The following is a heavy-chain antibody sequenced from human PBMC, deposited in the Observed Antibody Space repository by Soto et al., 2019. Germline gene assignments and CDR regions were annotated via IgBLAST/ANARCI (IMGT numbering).Heavy chain of an antibody. D-gene: IGHD3-9*01. CDR1: GGTFSSYA. J-gene: IGHJ4*02. CDR2: IIPIFGTA. CDR3: ASGQGGDWLSTLYYFDY. V-gene: IGHV1-69*12. Sequence: QVQLVQSGAEVKKPGSSVKVSCKASGGTFSSYAISWVRQAPEQGLEWMGGIIPIFGTANYAQKFQGRVTITADESTSTAYMELSSLRSEDTAVYYCASGQGGDWLSTLYYFDYWGQGTLVTVSS.